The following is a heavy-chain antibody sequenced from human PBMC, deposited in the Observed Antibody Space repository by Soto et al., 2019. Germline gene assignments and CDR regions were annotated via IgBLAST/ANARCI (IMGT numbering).Heavy chain of an antibody. Sequence: ASVQVSCKASGYTFTSYGISWVRQAPGQGLEWMGWISAYNGNTNYAQKLQGRVTMTTDTSTSTAYMELRSLRSDDTAVYYCARGPQEWELLLYYFDYWGQGTLVTVSS. J-gene: IGHJ4*02. CDR3: ARGPQEWELLLYYFDY. CDR2: ISAYNGNT. D-gene: IGHD1-26*01. CDR1: GYTFTSYG. V-gene: IGHV1-18*01.